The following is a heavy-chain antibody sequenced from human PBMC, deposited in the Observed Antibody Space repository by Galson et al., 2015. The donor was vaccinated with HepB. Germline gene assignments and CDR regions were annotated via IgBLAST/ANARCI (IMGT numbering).Heavy chain of an antibody. D-gene: IGHD2-15*01. Sequence: PALVKPTQPLTVTCTFSGFSLSASGMGVGWIRQPPGKALEWLALIYWDDDKRYSPSLESRLTITKDTSKNQVVLTLTNVDPVDTATYFCAHNNYYTGWYFDEWGQGTLVTVSS. J-gene: IGHJ4*02. V-gene: IGHV2-5*02. CDR3: AHNNYYTGWYFDE. CDR1: GFSLSASGMG. CDR2: IYWDDDK.